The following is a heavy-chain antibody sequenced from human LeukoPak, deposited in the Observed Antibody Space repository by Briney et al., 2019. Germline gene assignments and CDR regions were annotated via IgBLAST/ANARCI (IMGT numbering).Heavy chain of an antibody. CDR2: INPSGGST. Sequence: ASVKVSCKASGYTFTSYYLHWVRQAPGQGLEWTGIINPSGGSTSYAQKFQGRVTMTRDTSTSTVYMELSSLRSEDTAVYYCATTDGGYYSRFYWGQGTLVTVSS. V-gene: IGHV1-46*01. D-gene: IGHD3-22*01. CDR1: GYTFTSYY. CDR3: ATTDGGYYSRFY. J-gene: IGHJ4*02.